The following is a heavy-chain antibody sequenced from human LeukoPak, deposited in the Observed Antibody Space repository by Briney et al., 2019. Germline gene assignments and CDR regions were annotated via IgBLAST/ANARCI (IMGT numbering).Heavy chain of an antibody. CDR3: AKDQIVEQLVLLLDY. Sequence: PGRSLRLSCAASGFTFSSYGMHWVRQAPGKGLEWVAVISYDGSNKYYADSVKGRFTISRDNSKNTLHLQMNSLRAEDTAVYYCAKDQIVEQLVLLLDYWGQGTLVTVSS. CDR2: ISYDGSNK. J-gene: IGHJ4*02. V-gene: IGHV3-30*18. CDR1: GFTFSSYG. D-gene: IGHD6-6*01.